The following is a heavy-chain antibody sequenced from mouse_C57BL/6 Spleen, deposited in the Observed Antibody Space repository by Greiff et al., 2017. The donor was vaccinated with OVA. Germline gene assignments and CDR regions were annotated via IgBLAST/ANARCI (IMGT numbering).Heavy chain of an antibody. J-gene: IGHJ2*01. CDR1: GYTFTSYW. Sequence: QVQLQQPGAELVMPGASVKLSCKASGYTFTSYWMHWVKQRPGQGLEWIGEIDPSDSYTNYNQKFKGKSTLTVDKSSRSAYMQLSSLTSEDSAVYYCARYRWPYFDYWGQGTTLTVSS. D-gene: IGHD2-3*01. CDR2: IDPSDSYT. V-gene: IGHV1-69*01. CDR3: ARYRWPYFDY.